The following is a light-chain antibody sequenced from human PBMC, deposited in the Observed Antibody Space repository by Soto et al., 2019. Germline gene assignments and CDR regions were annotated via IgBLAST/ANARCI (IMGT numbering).Light chain of an antibody. V-gene: IGLV1-40*01. CDR1: SSNIGAGYD. CDR2: ANN. Sequence: QSVLTQPPSVSGAPGQSVSISCTGSSSNIGAGYDVHWYQHLPGTAPKLLIYANNNRPSGVPDRFSGSKSGTSASLAITGLQAEDEADYYCQSYDSSRSPLYVFGTGTKVTVL. CDR3: QSYDSSRSPLYV. J-gene: IGLJ1*01.